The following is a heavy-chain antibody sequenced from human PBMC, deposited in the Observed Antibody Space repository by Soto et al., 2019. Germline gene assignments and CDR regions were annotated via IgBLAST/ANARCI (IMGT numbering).Heavy chain of an antibody. D-gene: IGHD6-19*01. Sequence: GGSLRLSCAASGFTFSSYGMHWVRQAPGKGLEWVAVISYDGSNKYYADSVKGRFTISRDNSKNTLYLQMNSLRAEDTAVYYCAKGQRSGWSDYFDYWGQGTLVTVSS. CDR2: ISYDGSNK. CDR3: AKGQRSGWSDYFDY. CDR1: GFTFSSYG. J-gene: IGHJ4*02. V-gene: IGHV3-30*18.